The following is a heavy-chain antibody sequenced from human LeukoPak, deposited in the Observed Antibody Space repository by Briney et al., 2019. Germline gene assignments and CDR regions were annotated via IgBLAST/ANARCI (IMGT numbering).Heavy chain of an antibody. CDR2: IYHSGSA. CDR1: GGSISSYY. Sequence: SETLSLTCTVSGGSISSYYWSWIRQPLGKALEWIGYIYHSGSANYNPSLKSRVTISIDTSKNQFSLKLSSVTAADTAVYYCARDVSGYYPYFDYWGQGTLVTVSS. V-gene: IGHV4-59*01. CDR3: ARDVSGYYPYFDY. J-gene: IGHJ4*02. D-gene: IGHD3-22*01.